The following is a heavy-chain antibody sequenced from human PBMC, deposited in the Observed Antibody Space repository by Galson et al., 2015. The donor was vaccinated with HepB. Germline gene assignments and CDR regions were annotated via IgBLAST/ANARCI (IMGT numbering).Heavy chain of an antibody. Sequence: SVKVSCKASGYTFTSYGISWVRQAPGQGLEWMGWISAYNGNTNYAQKLQGRVTMTTDTSTSTAYMELRSLRSDDTAMYYCAREISGSYSNYFDYWGQGTLVTVSS. V-gene: IGHV1-18*01. CDR1: GYTFTSYG. CDR3: AREISGSYSNYFDY. CDR2: ISAYNGNT. J-gene: IGHJ4*02. D-gene: IGHD1-26*01.